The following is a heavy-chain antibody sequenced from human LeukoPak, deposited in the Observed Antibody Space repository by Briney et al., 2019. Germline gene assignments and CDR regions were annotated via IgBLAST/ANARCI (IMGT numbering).Heavy chain of an antibody. D-gene: IGHD1-1*01. Sequence: SQTLSLTCTVSGGSISSGSYYWSWIRPPAGKGLEWIGRIYTTGMSIYNPSLKSRVTMSINTSKNQFSLRVISVTATDTAMYYCARESLEFRNFDFWGQGALVTVSS. CDR2: IYTTGMS. J-gene: IGHJ4*02. CDR1: GGSISSGSYY. CDR3: ARESLEFRNFDF. V-gene: IGHV4-61*02.